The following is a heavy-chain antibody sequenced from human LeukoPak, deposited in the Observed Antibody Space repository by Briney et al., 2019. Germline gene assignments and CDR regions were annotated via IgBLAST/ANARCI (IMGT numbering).Heavy chain of an antibody. CDR2: INPNSGGT. D-gene: IGHD5-12*01. CDR1: GYTFTGYY. Sequence: ASVKVSCKASGYTFTGYYLHWVRQAPGQGLEWMGWINPNSGGTNYAQKFQGRVTMTRDTSISKAYMELSRLRSDDTAIYYCARVGIEGQHAFDIWGQGTMVTVS. V-gene: IGHV1-2*02. J-gene: IGHJ3*02. CDR3: ARVGIEGQHAFDI.